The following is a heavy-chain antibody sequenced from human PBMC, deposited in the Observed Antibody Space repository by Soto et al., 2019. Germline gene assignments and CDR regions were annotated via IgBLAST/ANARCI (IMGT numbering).Heavy chain of an antibody. CDR3: AREGMAAPSGGLDV. CDR2: ISGSSNTI. J-gene: IGHJ6*02. Sequence: GGSLILSCAAAGGPCGDYYMHWLRPEPEKGLEWLSFISGSSNTIYYADAVKGRFTISRDNAKNSLYLQMNNLRPDDTAVYYCAREGMAAPSGGLDVWGHRTTVTVSS. CDR1: GGPCGDYY. V-gene: IGHV3-11*01. D-gene: IGHD6-6*01.